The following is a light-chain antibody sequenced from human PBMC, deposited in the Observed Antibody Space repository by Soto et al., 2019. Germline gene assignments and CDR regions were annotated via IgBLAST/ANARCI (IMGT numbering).Light chain of an antibody. J-gene: IGKJ1*01. Sequence: DIVMTQSPLSLPVTPGAPASISCRSSQSLLHSNGYNYLARYLQKPGQSPPLLIYWGSDRASGVPDSYRGSRSGTDFTLTLNRVEAEDVGVYFFMQGLQSPPTFGPGTKVEIK. CDR1: QSLLHSNGYNY. V-gene: IGKV2-28*01. CDR2: WGS. CDR3: MQGLQSPPT.